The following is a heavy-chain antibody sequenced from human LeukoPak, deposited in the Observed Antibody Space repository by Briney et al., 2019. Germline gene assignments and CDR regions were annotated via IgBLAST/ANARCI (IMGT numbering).Heavy chain of an antibody. CDR1: GGSISGYY. CDR3: ARSRGRGYSDY. D-gene: IGHD6-25*01. CDR2: IYASGSI. V-gene: IGHV4-4*07. Sequence: PSETLSLTCTVSGGSISGYYWSWIRQPAGKGLEWIGRIYASGSINYNPSLQSRVTMSLDTSKNQSSLQLSSVTAADTAVYYCARSRGRGYSDYWGQGTLVTVSS. J-gene: IGHJ4*02.